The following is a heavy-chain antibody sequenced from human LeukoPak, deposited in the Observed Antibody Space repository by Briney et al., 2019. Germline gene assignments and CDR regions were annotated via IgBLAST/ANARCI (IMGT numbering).Heavy chain of an antibody. V-gene: IGHV3-66*02. CDR3: ARTRAVTRVWVGFDP. Sequence: GGSLRLSCAGSGFSVSNYYMSWVRQAPGKGLEWVSLIRDSGETFYADSVKGRFTISRDNSKNTMYLQMNRQRVEDTAVYFCARTRAVTRVWVGFDPGGREPLVTVSS. CDR1: GFSVSNYY. D-gene: IGHD3-16*01. CDR2: IRDSGET. J-gene: IGHJ5*02.